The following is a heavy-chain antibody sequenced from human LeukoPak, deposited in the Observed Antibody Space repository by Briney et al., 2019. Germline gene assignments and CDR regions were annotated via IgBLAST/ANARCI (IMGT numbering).Heavy chain of an antibody. D-gene: IGHD2-2*01. CDR2: IKQDGSEK. J-gene: IGHJ4*02. V-gene: IGHV3-7*01. CDR1: GFTFSSYW. Sequence: PGGSLRLSCAASGFTFSSYWMSWVRQAPGKGLEWVANIKQDGSEKYYVDSVKGRFTISRDNAKNSLYLQMNSLRAEDTAVYYCARDRFRYCSSTSCSRQCDYLGQGTLVTVSS. CDR3: ARDRFRYCSSTSCSRQCDY.